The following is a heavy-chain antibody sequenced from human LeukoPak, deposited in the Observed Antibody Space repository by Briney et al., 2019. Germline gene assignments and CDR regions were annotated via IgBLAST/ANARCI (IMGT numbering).Heavy chain of an antibody. Sequence: PSETLSLTCAVYGGSFSGYYWSWIRQPPGKGLEWVGEINHSGSTNYNPSLKSRVTISVDTSKNQFSLKLSSVTAADTAVYYCATTWVVPAAIEQDAFDIWGQGTMVTVSS. CDR2: INHSGST. CDR1: GGSFSGYY. CDR3: ATTWVVPAAIEQDAFDI. D-gene: IGHD2-2*01. J-gene: IGHJ3*02. V-gene: IGHV4-34*01.